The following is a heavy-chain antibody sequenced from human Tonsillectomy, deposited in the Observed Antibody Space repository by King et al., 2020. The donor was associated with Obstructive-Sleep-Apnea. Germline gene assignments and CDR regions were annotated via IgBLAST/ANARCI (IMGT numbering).Heavy chain of an antibody. CDR2: ISPNNGNT. CDR3: ARDPGSGRGFGY. V-gene: IGHV1-18*04. Sequence: VQLVESGAEVKKPGASGKVSCTASGYTFTSDGISWVRQAPGQGLEWMGWISPNNGNTNYVQRLQGRVTMTTDTSTSTAYMELRSLRSDDTAVYYCARDPGSGRGFGYWGQGTLVTVSS. CDR1: GYTFTSDG. D-gene: IGHD6-19*01. J-gene: IGHJ4*02.